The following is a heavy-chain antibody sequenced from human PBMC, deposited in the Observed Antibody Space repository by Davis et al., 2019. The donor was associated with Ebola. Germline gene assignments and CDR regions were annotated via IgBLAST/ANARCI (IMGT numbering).Heavy chain of an antibody. CDR3: STPGYCSGGNCPRDY. CDR1: GFTFSGSA. D-gene: IGHD2-15*01. J-gene: IGHJ4*02. CDR2: IRSKANSYAT. Sequence: GESLKISCAASGFTFSGSAVHWVRQASGRGLEWVGRIRSKANSYATAYAASVKGRFTISRDDSKNTAYLQMNSLKTEDTAVYYCSTPGYCSGGNCPRDYWGQGTLVTVSS. V-gene: IGHV3-73*01.